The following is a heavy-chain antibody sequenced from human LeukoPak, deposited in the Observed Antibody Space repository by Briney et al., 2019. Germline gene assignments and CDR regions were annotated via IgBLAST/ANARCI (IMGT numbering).Heavy chain of an antibody. Sequence: ASVKVSCTASGGTFSSYAISWVRQAPGQGLEWMGWTNPNSGGTNYAQKFQGWVTMTRDTSISTAYMELSRLRSDDTAVYYCARGPARWLQSTYYFDYWGQGTLVTVSS. J-gene: IGHJ4*02. D-gene: IGHD5-24*01. V-gene: IGHV1-2*04. CDR1: GGTFSSYA. CDR3: ARGPARWLQSTYYFDY. CDR2: TNPNSGGT.